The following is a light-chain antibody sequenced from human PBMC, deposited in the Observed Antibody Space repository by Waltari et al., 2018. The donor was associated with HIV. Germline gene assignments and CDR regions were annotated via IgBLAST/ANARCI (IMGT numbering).Light chain of an antibody. CDR1: RSDVGGYHY. V-gene: IGLV2-11*01. CDR2: DVS. J-gene: IGLJ2*01. CDR3: CSYAGSYTGV. Sequence: QSALTQPRSVSGSPGQSVTISCPGTRSDVGGYHYGSWYQQHPGKAPKLMIYDVSKRPAGVPDRCSGSKSGNTASLTISGLQAEDEADYYCCSYAGSYTGVFGGGTKLTVL.